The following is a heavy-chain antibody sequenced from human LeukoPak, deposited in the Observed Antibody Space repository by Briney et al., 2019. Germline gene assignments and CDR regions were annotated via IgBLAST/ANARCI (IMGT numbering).Heavy chain of an antibody. D-gene: IGHD3-22*01. Sequence: GGSLRLSCAASGFIFNNYGMHWVRQAPGRGLEWVAVIYSDGSKQNYADSVKGRFTISRDDPKNTVYLQMNSLRADDTAVYYCAKDVRSGYFDYWGQGTLVTVSS. V-gene: IGHV3-33*06. CDR1: GFIFNNYG. J-gene: IGHJ4*02. CDR2: IYSDGSKQ. CDR3: AKDVRSGYFDY.